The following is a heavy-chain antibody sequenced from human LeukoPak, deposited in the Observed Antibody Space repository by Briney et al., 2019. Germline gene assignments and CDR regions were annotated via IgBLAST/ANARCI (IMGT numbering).Heavy chain of an antibody. Sequence: SETLSLTCIVSGGSISSISSNNYHWGWIRQPPGKGLEWIGYIYYSGSTYYNPSLKSRVTISADTSKNQFSLKLSSVTAADTAVYYCARDTRYCSSTSCRYFDLWGRGTLVTVSS. J-gene: IGHJ2*01. CDR2: IYYSGST. V-gene: IGHV4-30-4*08. CDR3: ARDTRYCSSTSCRYFDL. CDR1: GGSISSISSNNYH. D-gene: IGHD2-2*01.